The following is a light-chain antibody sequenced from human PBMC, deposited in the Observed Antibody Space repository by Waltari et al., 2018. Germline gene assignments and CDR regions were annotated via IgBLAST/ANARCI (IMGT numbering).Light chain of an antibody. Sequence: QSVLRQPPSASGTPGQPVTISCSGTSSNIGNNFVSGYRQVPGTAPKLLIYTTNQRPPGVPDRFSGSKSGTSASLALSGLLSEDEADYYCAVWDDSLNAWVFGGGTKLTVL. V-gene: IGLV1-44*01. CDR3: AVWDDSLNAWV. CDR2: TTN. J-gene: IGLJ3*02. CDR1: SSNIGNNF.